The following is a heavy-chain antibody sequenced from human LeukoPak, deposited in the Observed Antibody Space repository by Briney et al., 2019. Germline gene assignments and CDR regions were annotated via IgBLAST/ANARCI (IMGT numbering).Heavy chain of an antibody. Sequence: PSASVKVSCKASGYTFTGYYMHWVRQAPGQGLEWMGWVNPNSGGTNYAQRFQGRVTMTRDTSISTAYMELSRLRSDDTAVYYCARKSLGYCSSTSCYGSMDVWGKGTTVTVSS. D-gene: IGHD2-2*01. CDR1: GYTFTGYY. J-gene: IGHJ6*03. CDR3: ARKSLGYCSSTSCYGSMDV. V-gene: IGHV1-2*02. CDR2: VNPNSGGT.